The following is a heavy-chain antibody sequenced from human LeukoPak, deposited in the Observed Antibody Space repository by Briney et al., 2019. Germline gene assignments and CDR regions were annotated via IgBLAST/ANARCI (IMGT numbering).Heavy chain of an antibody. D-gene: IGHD4-17*01. V-gene: IGHV3-30*02. CDR1: GFTFSDYG. J-gene: IGHJ4*02. CDR2: IWYDGSNK. Sequence: GGSLRLSCTASGFTFSDYGMHWVRQPPGKGLEWVAIIWYDGSNKTYEDSVKGRFTISRDNSKNTLYLQMNSLRAEDTAVYYCAKSPDYGDYFDYWGQGTLVTVSS. CDR3: AKSPDYGDYFDY.